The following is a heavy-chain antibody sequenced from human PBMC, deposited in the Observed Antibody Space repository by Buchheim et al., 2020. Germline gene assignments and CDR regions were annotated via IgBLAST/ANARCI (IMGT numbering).Heavy chain of an antibody. V-gene: IGHV3-30-3*01. CDR3: ASPYGSSTSCYTGGYYYYGMDV. J-gene: IGHJ6*02. CDR1: GFTFSSYA. Sequence: QVQLVESGGGVVQPGRSLRLSCAASGFTFSSYAMHWVRQAPGKGLEWVAVISYDGSNTYYADSVKGRFTISRDNSKNTLYLQMNSLRAEDTAVYYCASPYGSSTSCYTGGYYYYGMDVWGQGTT. D-gene: IGHD2-2*02. CDR2: ISYDGSNT.